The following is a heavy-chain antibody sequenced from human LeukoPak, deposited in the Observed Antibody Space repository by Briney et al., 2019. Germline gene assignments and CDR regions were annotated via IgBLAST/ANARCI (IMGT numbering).Heavy chain of an antibody. D-gene: IGHD3-16*01. V-gene: IGHV4-34*01. Sequence: SETLSLTCAVYGGSFSGYYWSWIRQPPGKGLEWIGEINHSGSTNYNPSLKSRVTISVDTSKKQFSLKLSSVTAADTAVYYCARRPRSKGVPDYWGQGTLVTVSS. CDR1: GGSFSGYY. J-gene: IGHJ4*02. CDR2: INHSGST. CDR3: ARRPRSKGVPDY.